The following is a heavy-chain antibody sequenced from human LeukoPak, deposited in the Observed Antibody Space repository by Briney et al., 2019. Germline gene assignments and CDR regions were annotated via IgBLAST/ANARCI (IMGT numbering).Heavy chain of an antibody. V-gene: IGHV4-4*09. J-gene: IGHJ4*02. D-gene: IGHD2-21*01. CDR1: GVSMSAYQ. CDR3: VTSNDAKIAPFDH. CDR2: INTKGET. Sequence: TSETLSLTCTVSGVSMSAYQWSWVRQSPEKGLEWIGCINTKGETSYNPSLKSRVTTSVDTSKSQFSLRLTSVTAADTAVYYCVTSNDAKIAPFDHWGQGAPVTVSS.